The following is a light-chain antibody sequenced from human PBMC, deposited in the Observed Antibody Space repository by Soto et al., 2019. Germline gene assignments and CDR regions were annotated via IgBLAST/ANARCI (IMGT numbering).Light chain of an antibody. CDR2: RAS. CDR3: QQYNSRT. Sequence: DIQMTQSPSTLSASVGDRVTITCRASQSISSWLAWYQQKAGKAPKLLIYRASSLESGVPSRFNGSGSGTEFTLTITSLQPDDFATYYCQQYNSRTFGQGTKVEIK. CDR1: QSISSW. V-gene: IGKV1-5*03. J-gene: IGKJ1*01.